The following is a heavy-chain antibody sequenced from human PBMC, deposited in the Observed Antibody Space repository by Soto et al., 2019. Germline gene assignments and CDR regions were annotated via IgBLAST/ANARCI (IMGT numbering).Heavy chain of an antibody. CDR1: GFTFDGYA. J-gene: IGHJ5*02. CDR3: AKAQNYDFWSGSWFDP. V-gene: IGHV3-9*01. Sequence: PGGSLRLSCAASGFTFDGYAMHWVRQAPGKGLEWVSGISWNSGSIGYADSVKGRFTISRDNAKNSLYLQMNSLRAEDTALYYCAKAQNYDFWSGSWFDPWGQGTLVTVSS. CDR2: ISWNSGSI. D-gene: IGHD3-3*01.